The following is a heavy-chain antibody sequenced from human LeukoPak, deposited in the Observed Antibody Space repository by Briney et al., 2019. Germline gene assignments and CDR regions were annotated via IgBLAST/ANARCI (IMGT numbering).Heavy chain of an antibody. CDR3: AKDLSRFSAFDI. Sequence: GGSLRLSCAASGFAFTSYAMSWVREAPGKGLEWGSAISGSVGSTYYADSLKGRFTISRDNSKNTLYLQMNSLRAEDTAVYYCAKDLSRFSAFDIWGQGTMVTVSS. J-gene: IGHJ3*02. V-gene: IGHV3-23*01. CDR1: GFAFTSYA. D-gene: IGHD3-10*01. CDR2: ISGSVGST.